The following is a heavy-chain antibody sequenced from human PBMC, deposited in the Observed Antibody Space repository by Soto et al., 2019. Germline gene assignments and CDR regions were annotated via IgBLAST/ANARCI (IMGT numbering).Heavy chain of an antibody. V-gene: IGHV3-33*01. D-gene: IGHD2-15*01. CDR2: IWYDGSNK. J-gene: IGHJ4*02. Sequence: PGGSLRLSCAASGFTFSSYGMHWVRQAPGKGLEWVAVIWYDGSNKYYADSVKGRFTISRDNSKNTLYLQMNSLRAEDTAVYYCARIHGGRYSNDYWGQGTLVTVSS. CDR3: ARIHGGRYSNDY. CDR1: GFTFSSYG.